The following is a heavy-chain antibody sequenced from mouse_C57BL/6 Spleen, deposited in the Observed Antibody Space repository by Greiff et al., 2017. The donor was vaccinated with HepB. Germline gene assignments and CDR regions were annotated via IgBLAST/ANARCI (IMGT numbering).Heavy chain of an antibody. CDR3: ESDHCYGSSWGMDY. CDR1: GYTFTDYY. V-gene: IGHV1-26*01. CDR2: INPNNGGT. D-gene: IGHD1-1*01. J-gene: IGHJ4*01. Sequence: EVQLQQSGPELVKPGASVKISCKASGYTFTDYYMNWVKQSHGKSLEWIGDINPNNGGTSYNQKFKGKATLTVDKSSSTAYMELRSLTSEDSAVYYFESDHCYGSSWGMDYWGQGTSVTVSS.